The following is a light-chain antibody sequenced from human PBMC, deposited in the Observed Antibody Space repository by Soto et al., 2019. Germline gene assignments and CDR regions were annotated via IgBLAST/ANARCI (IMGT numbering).Light chain of an antibody. CDR1: QSLSSY. CDR2: GPS. V-gene: IGKV3-15*01. Sequence: EIVMTQSPATLSVSPGERATLFCRASQSLSSYLAWYQQKPGQAPGLLIYGPSTRATGIPARFSGRGSGTEFTRAVSSVQSEDFAVYYCQQYYNWPLTFGGGTKVEVK. J-gene: IGKJ4*01. CDR3: QQYYNWPLT.